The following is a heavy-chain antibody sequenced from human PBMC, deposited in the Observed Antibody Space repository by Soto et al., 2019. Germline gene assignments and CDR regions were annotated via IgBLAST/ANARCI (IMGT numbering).Heavy chain of an antibody. CDR1: GYFLTALS. CDR2: FDREDGET. Sequence: ASVKVSCKVSGYFLTALSIHWVRQAPGKGLEWMGGFDREDGETIYAQKFQGRVTTTEDTSTDSAYMELSSLTSEDTAIYYCAHGEGIVKSIVYFDSWGQGTLVTVSS. D-gene: IGHD1-26*01. V-gene: IGHV1-24*01. J-gene: IGHJ4*02. CDR3: AHGEGIVKSIVYFDS.